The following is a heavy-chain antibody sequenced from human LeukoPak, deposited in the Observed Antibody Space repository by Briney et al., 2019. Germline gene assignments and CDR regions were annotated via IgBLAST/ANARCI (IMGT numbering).Heavy chain of an antibody. V-gene: IGHV4-34*01. Sequence: SETLSLTCAVYGGSFSGYYWSWIRQPPGKGLEWIGEINHSGSTNYNPSLKSRVTISVDTSKNQFSLKLSSVTAADTAVYYCARHGRIVVVRTDWYFDLWGRGTLVTVSS. CDR2: INHSGST. CDR1: GGSFSGYY. CDR3: ARHGRIVVVRTDWYFDL. D-gene: IGHD2-21*01. J-gene: IGHJ2*01.